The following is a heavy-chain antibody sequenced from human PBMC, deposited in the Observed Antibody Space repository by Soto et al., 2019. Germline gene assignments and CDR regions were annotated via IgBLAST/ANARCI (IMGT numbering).Heavy chain of an antibody. CDR2: IYNSGST. CDR1: GGSVSSGSYY. Sequence: SETLSLTCTVSGGSVSSGSYYWSWIRQPPGKGPEWIGYIYNSGSTNYNPSLKSRVTTSVDTSKNQFSLKMSSVTAADTAVYYCASEFIAAAGTAISPWGQGTLVTVSS. V-gene: IGHV4-61*01. CDR3: ASEFIAAAGTAISP. D-gene: IGHD6-13*01. J-gene: IGHJ5*02.